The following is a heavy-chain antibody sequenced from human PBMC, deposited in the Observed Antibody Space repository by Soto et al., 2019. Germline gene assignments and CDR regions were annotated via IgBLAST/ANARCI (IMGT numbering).Heavy chain of an antibody. J-gene: IGHJ6*03. V-gene: IGHV1-24*01. CDR2: FDPEDGET. Sequence: ASVKVSCKVSGYTLTEFSMHWVRQAPGQGLEWMGGFDPEDGETIYAQKFQGRVTMTEDTSTDTAYMELSSLRSEDTAVYYCATGAYCSGGSCYSDYYYMDVWGKGTTVTVSS. D-gene: IGHD2-15*01. CDR1: GYTLTEFS. CDR3: ATGAYCSGGSCYSDYYYMDV.